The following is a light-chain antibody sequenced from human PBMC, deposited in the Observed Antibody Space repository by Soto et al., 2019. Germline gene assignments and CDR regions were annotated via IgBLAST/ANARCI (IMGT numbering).Light chain of an antibody. V-gene: IGKV1-5*01. CDR2: DAS. CDR3: QQYNSYPWT. Sequence: DIKLTQSPSTLSASLVDRITIXWRASQSISSWLAWYQQKPGKAPKLLIYDASSLESGVPSRFSGSGSGTEFTLTISSLQPDDFATYYCQQYNSYPWTFGQGTKVDIK. CDR1: QSISSW. J-gene: IGKJ1*01.